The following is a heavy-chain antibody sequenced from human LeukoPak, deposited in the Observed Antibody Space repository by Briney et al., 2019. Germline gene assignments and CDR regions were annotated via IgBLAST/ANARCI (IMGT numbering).Heavy chain of an antibody. CDR1: GGSFSGYY. Sequence: NPSETLSLTCAVYGGSFSGYYWSWIRQPPGKGLEWIGEINHSGSTNYNPSLKSRVTISVDTSKNQFSLKLSSVTAADTAVYYCARGSRITIFGVVIRTNFDYRGQGTLVTVSS. J-gene: IGHJ4*02. D-gene: IGHD3-3*01. CDR2: INHSGST. V-gene: IGHV4-34*01. CDR3: ARGSRITIFGVVIRTNFDY.